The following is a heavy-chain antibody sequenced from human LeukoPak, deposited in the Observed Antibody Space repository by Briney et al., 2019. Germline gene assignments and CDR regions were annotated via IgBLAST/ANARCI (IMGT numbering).Heavy chain of an antibody. V-gene: IGHV4-31*03. D-gene: IGHD2/OR15-2a*01. CDR3: AYFALGPAGGY. CDR2: IYCSGST. CDR1: GGSISSGGYY. J-gene: IGHJ4*02. Sequence: SQTLSLTCPLSGGSISSGGYYWSWIRQHPGRGREGIGYIYCSGSTYYNQPLKSRVTMPGDTCKEEFSLKLSSGTSADAGVYDCAYFALGPAGGYWGQGTLVTVSS.